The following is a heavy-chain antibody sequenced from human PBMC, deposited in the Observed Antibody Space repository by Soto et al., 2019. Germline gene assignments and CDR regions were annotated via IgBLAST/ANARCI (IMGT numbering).Heavy chain of an antibody. CDR3: ARSNRVGYSSGWYFDY. D-gene: IGHD6-19*01. V-gene: IGHV4-31*03. Sequence: SETLSLTCTVSGGSISSGGYYWSWIRQHPGKGLEWIGYIYYSGSTYYNPSLKSRVTISVDTSKNQFSLKLSSVTAADTAVYYCARSNRVGYSSGWYFDYWGQGTLVTVPQ. CDR2: IYYSGST. CDR1: GGSISSGGYY. J-gene: IGHJ4*02.